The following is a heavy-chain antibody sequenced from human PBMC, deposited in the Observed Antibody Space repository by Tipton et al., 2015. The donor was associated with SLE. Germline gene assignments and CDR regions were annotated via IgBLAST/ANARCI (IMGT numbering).Heavy chain of an antibody. Sequence: TLSLTCAVYGGSFSGYYWSWIRQPPGKGLEWIGEINHSGSTNYNPSLKSRVTISVDTSKNQFSLKLSSVTAADTAVYYCARGGTVVTPGAEYFQHWGQGTLVTVSS. CDR2: INHSGST. J-gene: IGHJ1*01. D-gene: IGHD4-23*01. CDR1: GGSFSGYY. V-gene: IGHV4-34*01. CDR3: ARGGTVVTPGAEYFQH.